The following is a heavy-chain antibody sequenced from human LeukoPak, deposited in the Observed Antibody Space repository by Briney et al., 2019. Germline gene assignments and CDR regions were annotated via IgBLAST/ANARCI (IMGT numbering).Heavy chain of an antibody. V-gene: IGHV4-31*03. D-gene: IGHD3-16*01. Sequence: TETLSLTSTVSAGSTISSDYYCSCIRQHPGKLLELIGFIFYSGSTYYNPSLKSRVTISVDTSKNQFSLQMSSVTAADTADYYCARDLRGGSGGIDYWGQGSLVTVSS. CDR1: AGSTISSDYY. CDR3: ARDLRGGSGGIDY. CDR2: IFYSGST. J-gene: IGHJ4*02.